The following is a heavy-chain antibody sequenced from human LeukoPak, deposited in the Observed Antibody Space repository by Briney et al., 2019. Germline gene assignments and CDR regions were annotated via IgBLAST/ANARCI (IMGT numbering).Heavy chain of an antibody. Sequence: GGSLRLSCAASGFTFSSYAMSWVRQAPGKGLEWVSAISGSGGNTYYADSVKGRFTISRDNSKNTLYLQMNSLRAEDTAVYYCAKVLLSCSSSSCYGDFDYWGQGTLVTVSS. CDR3: AKVLLSCSSSSCYGDFDY. D-gene: IGHD2-2*01. V-gene: IGHV3-23*01. J-gene: IGHJ4*02. CDR1: GFTFSSYA. CDR2: ISGSGGNT.